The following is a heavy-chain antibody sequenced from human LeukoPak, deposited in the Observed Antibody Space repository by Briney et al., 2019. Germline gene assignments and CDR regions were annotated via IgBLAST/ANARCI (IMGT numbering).Heavy chain of an antibody. CDR2: ISSSSSYI. CDR1: GFTFDTYS. CDR3: ARSPGSFWNFDY. V-gene: IGHV3-21*01. Sequence: GGSLRLSCAASGFTFDTYSMSWVRQAPGKGLGWVSSISSSSSYIYYADSVKGRFTISRDNAKNSLYLQMNSLRAEDTAVYYCARSPGSFWNFDYWGQGTLVTVSS. J-gene: IGHJ4*02. D-gene: IGHD1-26*01.